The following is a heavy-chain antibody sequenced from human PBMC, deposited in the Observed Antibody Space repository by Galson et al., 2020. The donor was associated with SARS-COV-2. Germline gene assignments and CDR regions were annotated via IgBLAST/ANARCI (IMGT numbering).Heavy chain of an antibody. D-gene: IGHD3-10*01. V-gene: IGHV4-39*01. CDR1: GGSISSSSYY. Sequence: SETLSLTCTVSGGSISSSSYYWGWIRQPPGKGLEWIGSIYYSGSTYYNPSLKSRVTISVDTSKNQFSLKLSSVTAADTAVYYCARHAGYGSGSYYNPNWYFDLWGRGTLVTVSS. J-gene: IGHJ2*01. CDR2: IYYSGST. CDR3: ARHAGYGSGSYYNPNWYFDL.